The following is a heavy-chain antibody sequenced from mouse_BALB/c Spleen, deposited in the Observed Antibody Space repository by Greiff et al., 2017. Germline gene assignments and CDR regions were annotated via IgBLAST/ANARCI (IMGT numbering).Heavy chain of an antibody. CDR1: GFTFSSFG. V-gene: IGHV5-17*02. J-gene: IGHJ2*01. CDR2: ISSGSSTI. CDR3: ARSSLTTATYYFDY. D-gene: IGHD1-2*01. Sequence: EVHLVESGGGLVQPGGSRKLSCAASGFTFSSFGMHWVRQAPEKGLEWVAYISSGSSTIYYADTVKGRFTISRDNPKNTLFLQMTSLRSEETAMYYCARSSLTTATYYFDYWGQGTTLTVSS.